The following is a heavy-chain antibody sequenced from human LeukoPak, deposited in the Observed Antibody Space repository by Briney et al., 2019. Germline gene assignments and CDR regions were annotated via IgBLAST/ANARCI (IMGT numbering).Heavy chain of an antibody. CDR3: SRERRVGAKMTSVTNGWFDP. CDR2: INPNSGGT. D-gene: IGHD4-17*01. Sequence: ASVKVSCKASGYTFTGYYMHWVRQAPGQGLEWMGWINPNSGGTNYAQKFQGRVTMTRDTSISTAYMELSRLRSDDTAVYYCSRERRVGAKMTSVTNGWFDPWGQGTLVTVSS. CDR1: GYTFTGYY. V-gene: IGHV1-2*02. J-gene: IGHJ5*01.